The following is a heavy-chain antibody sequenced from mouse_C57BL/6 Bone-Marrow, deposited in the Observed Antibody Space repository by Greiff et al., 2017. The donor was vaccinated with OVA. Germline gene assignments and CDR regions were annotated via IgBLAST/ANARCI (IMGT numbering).Heavy chain of an antibody. CDR2: IYPGSGNT. CDR1: GYTFTDYY. Sequence: VQLQQSGAELVRPGASVKLSCKASGYTFTDYYINWVKQRPGQGLEWIARIYPGSGNTYYNEKFKGKATLTAEKSSSTAYMQLSSLTSEDSAVYFCARERDLTTVVANDYWGQGTTLTVSS. V-gene: IGHV1-76*01. D-gene: IGHD1-1*01. J-gene: IGHJ2*01. CDR3: ARERDLTTVVANDY.